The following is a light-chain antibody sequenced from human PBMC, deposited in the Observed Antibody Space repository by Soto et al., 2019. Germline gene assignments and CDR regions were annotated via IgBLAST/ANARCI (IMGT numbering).Light chain of an antibody. CDR2: AAS. V-gene: IGKV1-39*01. CDR3: QQSYSIPYT. Sequence: DIRMTQSPSSLPASVGDRVTITCRASQNISRYLSWYQQKPGKAPNLLMYAASSLQSGVPSRFSGSGSGTDFTLTISSLQPEDFATYYCQQSYSIPYTFGQGTKLEIK. CDR1: QNISRY. J-gene: IGKJ2*01.